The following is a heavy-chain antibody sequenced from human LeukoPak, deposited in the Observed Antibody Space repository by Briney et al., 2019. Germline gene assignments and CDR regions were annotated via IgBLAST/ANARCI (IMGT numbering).Heavy chain of an antibody. D-gene: IGHD5-18*01. J-gene: IGHJ5*02. Sequence: SETLSLTCAVYGGSFSGYYWSWIRQPPGKGLERIGEINHSGSTNHNASLKSRVTISVDTSKNQFSLRLSSVTAADTAVYYCAPRGDIEHSYGYGKWFDPWGQGTRVTVSS. CDR1: GGSFSGYY. CDR3: APRGDIEHSYGYGKWFDP. CDR2: INHSGST. V-gene: IGHV4-34*01.